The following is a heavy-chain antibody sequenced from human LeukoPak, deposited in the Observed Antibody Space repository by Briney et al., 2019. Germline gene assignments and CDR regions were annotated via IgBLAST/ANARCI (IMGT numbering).Heavy chain of an antibody. Sequence: GASVKVSCKASGYTFTGYGISWVRQAPGQGLEWMGWISAYNGNTNYAQKLQGRVTMTTDTSTSTAYMELRSLRSDDTAVYYCARVDGDYYYYYMDVWGKGTTVTVSS. CDR3: ARVDGDYYYYYMDV. CDR2: ISAYNGNT. V-gene: IGHV1-18*01. CDR1: GYTFTGYG. D-gene: IGHD4-17*01. J-gene: IGHJ6*03.